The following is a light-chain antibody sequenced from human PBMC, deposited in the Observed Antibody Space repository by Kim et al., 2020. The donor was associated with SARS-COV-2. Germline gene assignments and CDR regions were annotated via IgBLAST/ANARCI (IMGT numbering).Light chain of an antibody. CDR1: RGIRNY. CDR2: GAS. V-gene: IGKV1-17*01. CDR3: LQNNTSPLT. J-gene: IGKJ5*01. Sequence: SVENRVTITCRGSRGIRNYLVGYKQNPGRPPKRLFYGASSLQSGAPSRFSGSGSGTEFTLTISSLQPEDFAPYFCLQNNTSPLTFGQGTRVEIK.